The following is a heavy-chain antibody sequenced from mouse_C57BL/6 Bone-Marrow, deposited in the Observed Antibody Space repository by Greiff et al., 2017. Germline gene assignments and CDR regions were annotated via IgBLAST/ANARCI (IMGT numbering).Heavy chain of an antibody. J-gene: IGHJ2*01. CDR3: ARSGPLGRSFDY. Sequence: VQLQQPGAELVKPGASVKMSCKASGYTFTSYWITWVKQRPGQGLEWIVDIYPGSCTTHYTEQFNSHAILPVDTSSHTAYMQLSSLTSEDSAVFYCARSGPLGRSFDYWGQGTTLTVSS. V-gene: IGHV1-55*01. CDR1: GYTFTSYW. CDR2: IYPGSCTT. D-gene: IGHD4-1*01.